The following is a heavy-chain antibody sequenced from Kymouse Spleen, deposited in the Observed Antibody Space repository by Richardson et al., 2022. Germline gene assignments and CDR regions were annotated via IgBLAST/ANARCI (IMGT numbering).Heavy chain of an antibody. CDR1: GFTFSSYW. V-gene: IGHV3-7*01. J-gene: IGHJ6*02. CDR2: IKQDGSEK. D-gene: IGHD3-10*01. CDR3: ARDYYGSGSPYYYYYGMDV. Sequence: EVQLVESGGGLVQPGGSLRLSCAASGFTFSSYWMSWVRQAPGKGLEWVANIKQDGSEKYYVDSVKGRFTISRDNAKNSLYLQMNSLRAEDTAVYYCARDYYGSGSPYYYYYGMDVWGQGTTVTVSS.